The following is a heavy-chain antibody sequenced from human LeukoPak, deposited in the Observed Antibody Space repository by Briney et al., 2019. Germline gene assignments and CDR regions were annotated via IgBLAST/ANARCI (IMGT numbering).Heavy chain of an antibody. J-gene: IGHJ4*02. CDR1: GGSISGSNW. CDR3: ARHVHNREFDY. D-gene: IGHD2/OR15-2a*01. CDR2: IYHSGST. Sequence: PSGTLSLTCSVSGGSISGSNWWSWVRQPPGKGLEWIGEIYHSGSTNYNPSLKSRVTISVDTSKNHFSLKLSSVTAADTAVYYCARHVHNREFDYWGQGTLVTVSS. V-gene: IGHV4-4*02.